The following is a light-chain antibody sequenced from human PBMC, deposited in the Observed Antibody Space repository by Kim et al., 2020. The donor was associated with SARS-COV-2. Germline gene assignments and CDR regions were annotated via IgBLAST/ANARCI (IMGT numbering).Light chain of an antibody. Sequence: GQSLTISCTGTSGDIGGSNCVSWYQQHPGEAPQLMIYDVRDRPSGVPDRFSGSKSANTASLTISGLQSEDEADYYCCSNTSTHDWVFGRGTKVTVL. V-gene: IGLV2-11*01. CDR2: DVR. J-gene: IGLJ3*02. CDR3: CSNTSTHDWV. CDR1: SGDIGGSNC.